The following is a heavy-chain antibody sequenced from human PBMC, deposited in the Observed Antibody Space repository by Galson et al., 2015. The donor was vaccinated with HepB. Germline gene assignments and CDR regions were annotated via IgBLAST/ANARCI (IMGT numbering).Heavy chain of an antibody. Sequence: SLRLSCAASGFNFKNYGIHWVRQVPGKGLQWVALIWYDAEIKNYADSVRGRFTISRDNSNNTVSLQMDSLRSDDTAVYFCARGRRGYFDQWSDYNDAFDIWGPGTVVTVSS. CDR2: IWYDAEIK. CDR1: GFNFKNYG. D-gene: IGHD4-11*01. J-gene: IGHJ3*02. V-gene: IGHV3-33*01. CDR3: ARGRRGYFDQWSDYNDAFDI.